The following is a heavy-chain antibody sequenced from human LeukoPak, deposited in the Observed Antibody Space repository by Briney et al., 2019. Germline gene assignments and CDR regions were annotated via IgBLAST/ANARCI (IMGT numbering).Heavy chain of an antibody. Sequence: GASVKVSCKASGYTFTSYGISWVRQAPGQGLEWMGWISAYNGNTNYAQKLQGRATMSTDTSTSTGYMELRSLRSDDTAVYYCARGLQETLAWLKALSAFDIWGQGTMVTVSS. V-gene: IGHV1-18*01. CDR2: ISAYNGNT. D-gene: IGHD5-24*01. J-gene: IGHJ3*02. CDR1: GYTFTSYG. CDR3: ARGLQETLAWLKALSAFDI.